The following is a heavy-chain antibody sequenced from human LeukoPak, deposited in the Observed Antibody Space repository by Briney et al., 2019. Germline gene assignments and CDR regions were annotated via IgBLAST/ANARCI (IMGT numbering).Heavy chain of an antibody. V-gene: IGHV1-2*02. J-gene: IGHJ4*02. CDR2: INPNSGGT. CDR1: GYTFTVYY. D-gene: IGHD2-8*01. Sequence: ASVKVSCKASGYTFTVYYMHWVRQAPGQGLEWMGWINPNSGGTNYAQKFQGRVTMTRDTSISTAYMELSRLRSDDTAVYYCARRDCTTGACRFDDWGQGTRVSVSP. CDR3: ARRDCTTGACRFDD.